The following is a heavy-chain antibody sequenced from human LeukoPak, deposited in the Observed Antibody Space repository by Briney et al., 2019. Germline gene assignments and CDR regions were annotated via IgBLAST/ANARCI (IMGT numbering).Heavy chain of an antibody. CDR2: ISGSGGST. CDR3: AKVADRIAAAGSVY. J-gene: IGHJ4*02. CDR1: GFTFSRYD. V-gene: IGHV3-23*01. Sequence: GGSLRLSCAASGFTFSRYDMSWVRQAPGKGVEWVSAISGSGGSTYYADSVKGRFTISRDNSKNTLYLQMNSLRAEDTAVYYCAKVADRIAAAGSVYWGQGTLVTVSS. D-gene: IGHD6-13*01.